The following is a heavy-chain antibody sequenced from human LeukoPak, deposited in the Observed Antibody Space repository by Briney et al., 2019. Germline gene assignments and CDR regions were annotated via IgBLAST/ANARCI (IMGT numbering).Heavy chain of an antibody. V-gene: IGHV3-7*01. CDR1: GFTFSSYW. J-gene: IGHJ4*02. Sequence: GGSLRLSCAASGFTFSSYWMSWVRQAPGKGLEWVANIKQDGSEKYYVDSVKGRFTISRDNAKNSPYLQMNSLRAEDTAVYYCARDNWNYLFDYWGQGTLVTVSS. CDR2: IKQDGSEK. CDR3: ARDNWNYLFDY. D-gene: IGHD1-7*01.